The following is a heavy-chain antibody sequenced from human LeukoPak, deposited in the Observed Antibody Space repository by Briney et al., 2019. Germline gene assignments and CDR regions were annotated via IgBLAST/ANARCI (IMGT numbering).Heavy chain of an antibody. D-gene: IGHD2-2*01. CDR1: GGSISSGGYY. CDR2: IYTSGST. V-gene: IGHV4-61*02. CDR3: ASTCSSTSCYPTYGFDY. Sequence: SQTLSLTCTVSGGSISSGGYYWSWIRQPAGKGLEWIGRIYTSGSTNYDPSLKSRVTMSVDTSKNQFSLKLSSVTAADTAVYYCASTCSSTSCYPTYGFDYWGQGTLVTVSS. J-gene: IGHJ4*02.